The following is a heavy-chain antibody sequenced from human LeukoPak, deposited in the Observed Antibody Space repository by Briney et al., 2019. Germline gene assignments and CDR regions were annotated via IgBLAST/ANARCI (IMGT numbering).Heavy chain of an antibody. D-gene: IGHD3-10*01. CDR1: GYTFTGYY. V-gene: IGHV1-2*02. Sequence: ASVKVSCKASGYTFTGYYMHWVRQAPGQGLEWMGWINPNSGGTNYAQKFQGRVTMTRDTSISTAYMELSRLRSDDTAVFYCARVWGSGSFYLSWGPGTLVTVSS. CDR3: ARVWGSGSFYLS. CDR2: INPNSGGT. J-gene: IGHJ4*02.